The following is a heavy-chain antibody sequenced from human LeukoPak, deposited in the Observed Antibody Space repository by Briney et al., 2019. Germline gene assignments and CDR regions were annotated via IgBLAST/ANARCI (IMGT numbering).Heavy chain of an antibody. V-gene: IGHV1-8*01. J-gene: IGHJ5*02. D-gene: IGHD2-2*01. CDR3: ARGRGRCSSTSCYRWFDP. CDR2: MNPNSGNT. CDR1: GYTFTSYD. Sequence: ASVKVSCKASGYTFTSYDINWVRQATGQGLAWMGWMNPNSGNTGYAQKFQGRVTMTRNTSISTAYMELSSLRSEDTAVYYCARGRGRCSSTSCYRWFDPWGQGTLVTVSS.